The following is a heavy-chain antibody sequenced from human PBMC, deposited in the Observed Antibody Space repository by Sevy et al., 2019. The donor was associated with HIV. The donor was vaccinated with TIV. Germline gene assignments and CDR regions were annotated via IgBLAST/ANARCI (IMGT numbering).Heavy chain of an antibody. V-gene: IGHV3-53*01. J-gene: IGHJ6*02. D-gene: IGHD6-19*01. Sequence: AGSLRLSCAASGFSVSSNYMRWVRQAPGKGLEWVSIIDSGGSTYYADSVKGRFTISRDNSKNTLYLQMNSLRAEDTAVDYCARDRRKEWLAAGYYYYGMDVWGQGTTVTVSS. CDR3: ARDRRKEWLAAGYYYYGMDV. CDR2: IDSGGST. CDR1: GFSVSSNY.